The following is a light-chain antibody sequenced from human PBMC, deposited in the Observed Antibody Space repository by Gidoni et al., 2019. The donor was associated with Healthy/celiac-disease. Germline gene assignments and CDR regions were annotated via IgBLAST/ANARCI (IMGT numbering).Light chain of an antibody. V-gene: IGKV3-15*01. CDR3: QQYNNWPSWT. Sequence: EIVMTQSPATLSVSPGERATLSCRASQSVNSNLAWYQQKPGQAPRLLIYGASTRATGIPEFTLTISSLQSEDFAVYYCQQYNNWPSWTFGQGTKVEIK. CDR1: QSVNSN. J-gene: IGKJ1*01. CDR2: GAS.